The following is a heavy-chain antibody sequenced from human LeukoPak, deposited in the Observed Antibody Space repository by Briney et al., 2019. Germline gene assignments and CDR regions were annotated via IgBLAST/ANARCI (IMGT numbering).Heavy chain of an antibody. Sequence: ASVKVSCKAYGGTFSSYAISWVRQAPGQGLEWMGGNIPIFGTANYARKFQGRVTITTDESTSTAYMELSGLRSEDTAVYYCAREGITGTTVRFDPWGQGTLVTVSS. V-gene: IGHV1-69*05. D-gene: IGHD1-7*01. J-gene: IGHJ5*02. CDR2: NIPIFGTA. CDR3: AREGITGTTVRFDP. CDR1: GGTFSSYA.